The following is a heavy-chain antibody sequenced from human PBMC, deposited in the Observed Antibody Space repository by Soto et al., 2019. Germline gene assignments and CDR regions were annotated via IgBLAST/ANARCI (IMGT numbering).Heavy chain of an antibody. CDR2: ISPKSGGT. D-gene: IGHD2-21*02. CDR3: ARPPGYISDWHYFDL. CDR1: GYTFTNYY. J-gene: IGHJ4*02. Sequence: ASVKVSCKASGYTFTNYYMHWVRRARGQGFEWLGRISPKSGGTNYAQKFQGRVTMTWDTSLKTAYMELSSLISEDTAVYYCARPPGYISDWHYFDLWGQGTLVTVSS. V-gene: IGHV1-2*02.